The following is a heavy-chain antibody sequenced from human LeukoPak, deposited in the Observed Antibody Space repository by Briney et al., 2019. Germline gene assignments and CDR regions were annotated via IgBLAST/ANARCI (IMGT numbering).Heavy chain of an antibody. D-gene: IGHD4-11*01. CDR3: ARGRTTETTFYYSYYGMDV. J-gene: IGHJ6*02. V-gene: IGHV4-34*01. CDR2: INHSGST. Sequence: PSETLSLTCAVYGGSFSGYYWSWIRQPPGKGLEWIGEINHSGSTNYNPSLKSRVTISVDTSKNQFSLKLSSVTAADTAVYYCARGRTTETTFYYSYYGMDVWGQGTTVTVSS. CDR1: GGSFSGYY.